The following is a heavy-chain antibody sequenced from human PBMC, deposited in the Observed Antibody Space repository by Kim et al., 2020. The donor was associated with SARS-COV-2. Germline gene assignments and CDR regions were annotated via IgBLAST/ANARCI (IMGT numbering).Heavy chain of an antibody. CDR2: IYYSGST. Sequence: SETLTLTCTVSGGSISSSSYYWGWIRQPPGKGLEWIGSIYYSGSTYYNPSLKSRVTISVDTSKNQFSLKLSSVTAADTAVYYCARGPYWIILYFDLWGRGTLVTVSS. V-gene: IGHV4-39*01. D-gene: IGHD2-21*01. CDR3: ARGPYWIILYFDL. CDR1: GGSISSSSYY. J-gene: IGHJ2*01.